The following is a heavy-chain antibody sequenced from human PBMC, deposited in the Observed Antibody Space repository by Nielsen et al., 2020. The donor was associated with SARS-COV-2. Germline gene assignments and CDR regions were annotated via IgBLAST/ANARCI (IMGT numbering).Heavy chain of an antibody. V-gene: IGHV1-18*01. D-gene: IGHD5-12*01. CDR3: AKDFSLRFQYPKRNSGYDY. J-gene: IGHJ4*02. Sequence: ASVKVSCKASGYTFTSYGISWVRQAPGQGLEWMGWISAYNGNTNYAQKLQGRATMTTDTSTSTAYMELRSLRSDDTAVYYCAKDFSLRFQYPKRNSGYDYWGQGTLVTVSS. CDR1: GYTFTSYG. CDR2: ISAYNGNT.